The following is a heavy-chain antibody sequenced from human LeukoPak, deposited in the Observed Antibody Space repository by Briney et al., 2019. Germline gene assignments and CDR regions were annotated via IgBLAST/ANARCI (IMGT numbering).Heavy chain of an antibody. CDR1: GGSISSYY. CDR2: IYSSGST. V-gene: IGHV4-4*07. D-gene: IGHD4-23*01. CDR3: ARVGFGNTPHPIDY. J-gene: IGHJ4*02. Sequence: PSETLSLTCTVSGGSISSYYWSWIRQPAGKGLEWIGRIYSSGSTNYNPSLKSRVTMSVDTSKNQFPLELSSVTAADTAVYYCARVGFGNTPHPIDYWGQGTLVTVPS.